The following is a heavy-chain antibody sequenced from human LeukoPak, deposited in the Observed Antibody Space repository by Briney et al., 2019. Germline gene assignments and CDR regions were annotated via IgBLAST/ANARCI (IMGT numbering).Heavy chain of an antibody. CDR1: GFTLSNSA. CDR2: ISGSGSGGST. J-gene: IGHJ4*02. D-gene: IGHD5-24*01. CDR3: AKSGYNRFGF. V-gene: IGHV3-23*01. Sequence: PGGSLRLSCAASGFTLSNSAMSWVRQAPGKGLEWVSNISGSGSGGSTYYADSVKGRFTISRDNSKNTLYLQMNSLRAEDTAVYYCAKSGYNRFGFWGQGTLVTVSS.